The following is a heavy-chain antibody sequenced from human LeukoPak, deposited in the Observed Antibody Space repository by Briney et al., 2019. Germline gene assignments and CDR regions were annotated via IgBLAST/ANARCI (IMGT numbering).Heavy chain of an antibody. CDR2: CDSGDNT. Sequence: GGSLRLSCAASGFTINTHYMNWVRQAPGKGLEWVACDSGDNTYYADSVKGRFTISRDNSNNTVFLQFRNVRFEDTAVYSCAKRGGYSGHDFGGGVEGYFDYWGQGTVVSVSS. J-gene: IGHJ4*02. CDR3: AKRGGYSGHDFGGGVEGYFDY. CDR1: GFTINTHY. V-gene: IGHV3-53*01. D-gene: IGHD5-12*01.